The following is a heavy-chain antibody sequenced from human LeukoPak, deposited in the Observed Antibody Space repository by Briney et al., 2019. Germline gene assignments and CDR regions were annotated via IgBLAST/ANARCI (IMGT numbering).Heavy chain of an antibody. CDR3: GRDWSGSYSWARFYYYGMDV. V-gene: IGHV1-18*01. Sequence: ASVKVSCKASGYSFINYGVSWVRQAPGQGLEWMGWISADNGNTNYAQKLQGRVTMTTDTSTSTAYMELRSLRSDDTAAYYCGRDWSGSYSWARFYYYGMDVWGQGTTVTVSS. D-gene: IGHD1-26*01. CDR2: ISADNGNT. J-gene: IGHJ6*02. CDR1: GYSFINYG.